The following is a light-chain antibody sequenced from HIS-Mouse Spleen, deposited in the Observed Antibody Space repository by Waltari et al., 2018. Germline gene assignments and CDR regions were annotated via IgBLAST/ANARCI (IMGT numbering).Light chain of an antibody. Sequence: SYVLTQPPSVSVAPGQTARITCGGNNIGGKSVHWYQQKPGQAPGLVVYDDSDRPSGIPERFSGSNSGNTATLTISRVEAGDEADYYCQVWDSSSDHRVFGGGTKLTVL. CDR1: NIGGKS. V-gene: IGLV3-21*02. CDR2: DDS. CDR3: QVWDSSSDHRV. J-gene: IGLJ3*02.